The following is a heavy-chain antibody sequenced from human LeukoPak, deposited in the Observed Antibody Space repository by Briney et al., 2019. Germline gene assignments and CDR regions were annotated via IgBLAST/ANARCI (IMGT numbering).Heavy chain of an antibody. CDR2: ISYDGSNK. V-gene: IGHV3-30-3*01. D-gene: IGHD5-18*01. CDR3: ARGQLWFIDY. Sequence: PGGSLRLSCAASGFTFSSYAMHWVRQAPGKGLEWVAVISYDGSNKYYADSVKGRFTISRDNAKNSLYLQMNSLRAEDTAVYYCARGQLWFIDYWGQGTLVTVSS. J-gene: IGHJ4*02. CDR1: GFTFSSYA.